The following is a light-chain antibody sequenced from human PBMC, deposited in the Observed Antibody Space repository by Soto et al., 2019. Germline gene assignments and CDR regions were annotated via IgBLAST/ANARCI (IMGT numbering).Light chain of an antibody. V-gene: IGLV2-14*01. CDR1: NSDVGGYNY. J-gene: IGLJ1*01. CDR2: DVS. Sequence: QSALTQPASVSGSPGQSITISCTGTNSDVGGYNYVSWYQQYPGKAPQVMIYDVSNRPSGVSNRFSGSKSGNTASLTIFGLQAEGEADYYCSSYTASSTYVFGTGTKLTVL. CDR3: SSYTASSTYV.